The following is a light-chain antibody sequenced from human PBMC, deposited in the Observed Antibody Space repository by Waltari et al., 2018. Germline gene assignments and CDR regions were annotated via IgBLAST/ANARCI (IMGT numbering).Light chain of an antibody. CDR2: WAS. J-gene: IGKJ5*01. CDR1: QSVLYSSHNKNY. V-gene: IGKV4-1*01. Sequence: DIVMTQSPDSLAVSLGERATLTCTSSQSVLYSSHNKNYLAWYQQKPGQPPKLLIYWASTRESGVPDRFSGSGSGTDFTLTISSLQAEDVAVYYCQQYYSTPITFGQGTRLEIK. CDR3: QQYYSTPIT.